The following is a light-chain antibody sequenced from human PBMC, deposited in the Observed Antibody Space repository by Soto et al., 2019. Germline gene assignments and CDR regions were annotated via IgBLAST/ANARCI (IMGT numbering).Light chain of an antibody. V-gene: IGKV1-5*03. CDR3: QQYNSYSYT. CDR1: QSISSW. CDR2: KAS. Sequence: DIQMTQSPSTLSASVGDRVTTTCRASQSISSWLAWYQQKPGKAPKLLIYKASSLQSGVPSRFSGGGSGTEFPLTISSLKPDDFATYYCQQYNSYSYTFGQGTKLEIK. J-gene: IGKJ2*01.